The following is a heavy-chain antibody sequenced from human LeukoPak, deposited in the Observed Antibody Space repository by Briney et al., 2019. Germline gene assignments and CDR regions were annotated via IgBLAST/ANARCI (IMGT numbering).Heavy chain of an antibody. D-gene: IGHD3-3*01. V-gene: IGHV3-48*01. CDR1: GFTFNTYR. CDR2: ISSSSSTI. Sequence: GGSLRLSCAASGFTFNTYRMNWVRQAPWKGLEWVSYISSSSSTIYYADSVKGRFTISRDNAKNSLYLQMNSLRAEDTAVYYCARVGYYDFWSGWSWGQGTLVTVSS. CDR3: ARVGYYDFWSGWS. J-gene: IGHJ4*02.